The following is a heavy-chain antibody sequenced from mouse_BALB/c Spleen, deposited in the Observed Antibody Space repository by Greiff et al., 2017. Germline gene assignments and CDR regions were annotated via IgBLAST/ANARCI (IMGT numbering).Heavy chain of an antibody. V-gene: IGHV14-3*02. D-gene: IGHD2-13*01. CDR2: IDPANGNT. J-gene: IGHJ3*01. CDR3: AGEYGDY. Sequence: VQLQQSGAELVKPGASVKLSCTASGFNITDTYMHWVKQRPEQGLEWIGRIDPANGNTKYDPKFQGKATITADTSSNTDYLQPNSLTSEDTAVCYFAGEYGDYWGQGTLVTVSA. CDR1: GFNITDTY.